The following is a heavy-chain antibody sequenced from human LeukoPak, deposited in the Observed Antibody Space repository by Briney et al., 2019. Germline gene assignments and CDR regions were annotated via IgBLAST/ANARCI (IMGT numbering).Heavy chain of an antibody. D-gene: IGHD1-26*01. J-gene: IGHJ4*02. Sequence: GRSLRLSCEASGFTFRNHAMYWVRQGPGKGLELLSVIWYDGSNPYYADSVKGRFTISRDNSKNTLYLQMNSLRAEDTAVYYCAKDDYDRATGFDYWGQGTLVTVSS. CDR3: AKDDYDRATGFDY. CDR2: IWYDGSNP. CDR1: GFTFRNHA. V-gene: IGHV3-33*06.